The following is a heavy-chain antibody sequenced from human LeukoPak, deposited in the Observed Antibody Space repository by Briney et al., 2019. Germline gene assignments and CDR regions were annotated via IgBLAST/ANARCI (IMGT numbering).Heavy chain of an antibody. Sequence: GASVKVSCKVSGYTLTELSMHWVRQAPVKGLEWMGGFDPEDGETIYAQKFQGRVTMTEDTSTDTAYMELSSLRSEDTAVYYCATVGYSYGYFFDYWGQGTLVTVSS. J-gene: IGHJ4*02. CDR1: GYTLTELS. D-gene: IGHD5-18*01. CDR3: ATVGYSYGYFFDY. V-gene: IGHV1-24*01. CDR2: FDPEDGET.